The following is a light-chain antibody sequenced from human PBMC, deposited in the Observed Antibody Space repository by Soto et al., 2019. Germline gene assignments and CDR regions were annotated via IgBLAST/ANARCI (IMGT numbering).Light chain of an antibody. CDR3: QQSYSTPPT. V-gene: IGKV1-39*01. J-gene: IGKJ2*01. CDR2: AAS. Sequence: DIQMTQSRSSLSASVGDRVTITCRASQTISSYVNWYQQKPVNAPKLLIYAASNLQSGVPSRFSGSGHGTDFTLTISSLQPEDFAIYYCQQSYSTPPTFGQGTKLEIK. CDR1: QTISSY.